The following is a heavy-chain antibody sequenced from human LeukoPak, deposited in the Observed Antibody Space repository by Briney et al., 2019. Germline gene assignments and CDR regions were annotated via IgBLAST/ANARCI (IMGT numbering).Heavy chain of an antibody. CDR3: ARGLATIKAFDI. CDR1: GYTFTDYY. CDR2: INPNSGGT. J-gene: IGHJ3*02. Sequence: ASVKVSCKASGYTFTDYYMHWVRQAPGQGLEWMGWINPNSGGTNYAQKFQGRVTMTRDTSISTAYMELSRLRSDDTAVYYCARGLATIKAFDIWGQGTMVTVSS. V-gene: IGHV1-2*02. D-gene: IGHD5-24*01.